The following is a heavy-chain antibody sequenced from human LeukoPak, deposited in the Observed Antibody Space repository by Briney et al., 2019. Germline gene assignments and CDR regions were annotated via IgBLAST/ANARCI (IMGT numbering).Heavy chain of an antibody. CDR1: AFTFSSYG. J-gene: IGHJ4*02. D-gene: IGHD3-3*01. CDR3: ARVGRSGYSLDY. V-gene: IGHV3-23*01. Sequence: GGSLRLSCAASAFTFSSYGMSWVRQAPGRGLEWVSAISGGGDTTYYADSVRGRFTISRDNSRNTLYLQMNSLRAEDTAVYYCARVGRSGYSLDYWGQGTLVTVSS. CDR2: ISGGGDTT.